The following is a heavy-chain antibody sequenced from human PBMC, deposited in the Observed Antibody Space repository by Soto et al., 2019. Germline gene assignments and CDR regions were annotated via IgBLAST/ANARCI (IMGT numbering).Heavy chain of an antibody. Sequence: QVQLVESGGGVVQPGRSLRLSCAASGFTFSSYGMHWVRQAPGKGLEWVAVIWYDGSNKYYADSVKGRFTISRDNSKNTLYLQINSLRAEDTAVYYCARAHRGYYGSGNDYWGQGTLVTVSS. D-gene: IGHD3-10*01. J-gene: IGHJ4*02. CDR3: ARAHRGYYGSGNDY. CDR1: GFTFSSYG. CDR2: IWYDGSNK. V-gene: IGHV3-33*01.